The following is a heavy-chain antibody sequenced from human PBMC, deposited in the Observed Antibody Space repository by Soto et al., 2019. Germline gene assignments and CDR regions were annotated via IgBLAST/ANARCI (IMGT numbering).Heavy chain of an antibody. D-gene: IGHD3-9*01. V-gene: IGHV4-31*03. CDR3: ARAQGGDWLLSHFNY. CDR2: IYYSGST. CDR1: GGSISSGGYY. J-gene: IGHJ4*02. Sequence: SETLSLTCTVSGGSISSGGYYWSWIRQPPGKGLEWIGYIYYSGSTYYNPSLKSRVTISVDTSKNQFSLKLSSVTAADTAVYYCARAQGGDWLLSHFNYWGQGTRVTVSS.